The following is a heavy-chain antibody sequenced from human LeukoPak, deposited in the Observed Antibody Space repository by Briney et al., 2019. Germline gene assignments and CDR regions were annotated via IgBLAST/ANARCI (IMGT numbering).Heavy chain of an antibody. D-gene: IGHD5-24*01. V-gene: IGHV4-59*01. Sequence: PSETLSLTCTVSGGSISSYYWSWIRQPPGKGLEWIGYIYYSGSTNYNPSLTSRVTISVDTSKNQFSLKLSSVTAADTAVYYCARTTIYPYYYYYGMDVWGQGTTVTVSS. CDR1: GGSISSYY. CDR2: IYYSGST. J-gene: IGHJ6*02. CDR3: ARTTIYPYYYYYGMDV.